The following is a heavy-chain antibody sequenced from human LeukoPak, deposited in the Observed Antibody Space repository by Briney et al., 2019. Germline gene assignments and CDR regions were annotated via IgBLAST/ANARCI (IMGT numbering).Heavy chain of an antibody. CDR3: ARVVEGYCSSTSCYKRYYYYCMDV. J-gene: IGHJ6*03. Sequence: SETLSLTCAVYGGSFSGYYWSWIRQPPGKGLEWIGEINHSGGTNYNPSLKSRVTISVDTSKNQFSLKLSSVTAADTAVYYCARVVEGYCSSTSCYKRYYYYCMDVWGKGTTVTVSS. V-gene: IGHV4-34*01. CDR1: GGSFSGYY. CDR2: INHSGGT. D-gene: IGHD2-2*02.